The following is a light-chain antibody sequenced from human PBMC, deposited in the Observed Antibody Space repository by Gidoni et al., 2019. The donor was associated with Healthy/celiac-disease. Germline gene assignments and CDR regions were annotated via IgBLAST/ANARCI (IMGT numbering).Light chain of an antibody. J-gene: IGKJ1*01. Sequence: DIVLTQSPLSLPVTPGEPASIPFRSSQSLLHSNGYNYLDWYLQKPVQSPQLLIYLGSNRASGVPDRVSGSGSGTDFTLKISRVEAEAVGVYYCMQALQTPWTFGQETKVGIK. CDR2: LGS. V-gene: IGKV2-28*01. CDR3: MQALQTPWT. CDR1: QSLLHSNGYNY.